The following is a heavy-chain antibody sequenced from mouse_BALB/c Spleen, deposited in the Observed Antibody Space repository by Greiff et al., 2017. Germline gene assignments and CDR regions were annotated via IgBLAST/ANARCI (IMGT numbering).Heavy chain of an antibody. CDR3: AKLGNYDYDEGAMDY. Sequence: VKLVESGPGLVAPSQSLSITCTVSGFSLTDYGVSWIRQPPGKGLEWLGVIWGGGSTYYNSALKSRLSISKDNSKSQVFLKMNSLQTDDTAMYYCAKLGNYDYDEGAMDYWGQGTSVTVSS. CDR2: IWGGGST. CDR1: GFSLTDYG. V-gene: IGHV2-6-5*01. D-gene: IGHD2-4*01. J-gene: IGHJ4*01.